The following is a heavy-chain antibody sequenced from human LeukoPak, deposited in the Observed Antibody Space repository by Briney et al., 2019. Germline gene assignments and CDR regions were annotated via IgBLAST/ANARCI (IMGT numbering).Heavy chain of an antibody. D-gene: IGHD3-22*01. Sequence: GGSLRLSCAASGFTFSSYGMHWVRQAPGKGLEWVSAISGGGVNTYYADSVKGRFTISRDNSKNTLYLQMNSLRAEDTAVYYCARGDYYDSSGYYPYFDYWGQGTLVTVSS. CDR3: ARGDYYDSSGYYPYFDY. CDR2: ISGGGVNT. J-gene: IGHJ4*02. V-gene: IGHV3-NL1*01. CDR1: GFTFSSYG.